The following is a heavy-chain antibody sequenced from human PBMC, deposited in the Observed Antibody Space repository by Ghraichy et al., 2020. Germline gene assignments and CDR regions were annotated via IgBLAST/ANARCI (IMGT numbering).Heavy chain of an antibody. CDR1: GFTVSSNY. CDR3: ARGLLRALDS. D-gene: IGHD2-15*01. V-gene: IGHV3-53*01. Sequence: AGSLRLSCAASGFTVSSNYMNWVRQAPGKGPEWLSVIYSGGNTYYADSVYGRFTISRDNSKNTLYLQMNSLRVEDTAVYYCARGLLRALDSWGQGTLVTVSS. J-gene: IGHJ4*02. CDR2: IYSGGNT.